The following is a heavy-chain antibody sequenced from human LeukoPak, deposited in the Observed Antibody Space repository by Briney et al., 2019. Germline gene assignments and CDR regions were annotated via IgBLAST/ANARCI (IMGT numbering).Heavy chain of an antibody. J-gene: IGHJ5*02. CDR1: GFTFSSYS. V-gene: IGHV3-21*01. CDR2: ISSSSSYI. Sequence: GGSLRLSCAASGFTFSSYSMNWVRQAPGKGLEWVSSISSSSSYIYYADSVKGRFTISRDNAKNSLYLQMNSLRAEDTAVYYCARGPLGCSGGSCSLNWFDPWGQGTLVTVSS. CDR3: ARGPLGCSGGSCSLNWFDP. D-gene: IGHD2-15*01.